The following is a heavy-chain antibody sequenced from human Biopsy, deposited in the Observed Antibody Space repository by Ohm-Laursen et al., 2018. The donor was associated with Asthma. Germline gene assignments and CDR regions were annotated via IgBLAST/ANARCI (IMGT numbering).Heavy chain of an antibody. CDR1: GGSISSSNW. CDR3: ARDYGDDVGYFDL. Sequence: SDTLSLTCAVSGGSISSSNWWSWVRQPPGKGLEWIGEIYHSESTNYNPSLKSRVTISVDKSKNQFSLKLSSVTAADTAVYYCARDYGDDVGYFDLWGRGTLVTVSS. J-gene: IGHJ2*01. V-gene: IGHV4-4*02. CDR2: IYHSEST. D-gene: IGHD4-17*01.